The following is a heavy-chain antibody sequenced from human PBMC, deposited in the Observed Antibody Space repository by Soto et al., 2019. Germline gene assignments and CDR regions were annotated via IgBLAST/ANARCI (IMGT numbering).Heavy chain of an antibody. CDR3: ASVRWERYSYGYYNY. D-gene: IGHD5-18*01. Sequence: QVQLQESGPGLVKPSQTLSLTCTVSGGSISSGGYYWSWIRQHPGKGLEWIGYLYYSGSTYYNPSLKSRLPISVDTSKNQFSLKLSSVTAADTAVYYCASVRWERYSYGYYNYWGQGTLVTVSS. J-gene: IGHJ4*02. V-gene: IGHV4-31*03. CDR2: LYYSGST. CDR1: GGSISSGGYY.